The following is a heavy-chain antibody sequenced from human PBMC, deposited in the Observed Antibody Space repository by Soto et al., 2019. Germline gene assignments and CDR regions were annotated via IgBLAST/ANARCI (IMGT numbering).Heavy chain of an antibody. V-gene: IGHV1-2*04. CDR2: VNPSGGSA. CDR1: GYIFTAYS. Sequence: VASVKVSCKTSGYIFTAYSMHWVRQALGQGLEWMGVVNPSGGSAHYAPKFRGWVTMTRDTSIRTAYMELSGLKSDDTAVYFCVRAETFYPGNTFDYWGQGALVTVSS. CDR3: VRAETFYPGNTFDY. D-gene: IGHD1-1*01. J-gene: IGHJ4*02.